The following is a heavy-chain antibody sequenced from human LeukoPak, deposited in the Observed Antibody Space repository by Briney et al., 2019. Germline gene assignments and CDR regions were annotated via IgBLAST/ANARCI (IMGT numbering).Heavy chain of an antibody. D-gene: IGHD1-26*01. V-gene: IGHV3-21*01. CDR3: ARVRRSGSYHAGLDY. J-gene: IGHJ4*02. CDR2: ISSSSYI. CDR1: GFTFSSYS. Sequence: PGGSLRLSCAASGFTFSSYSMNWVRQAPGKGLEWVSSISSSSYIYYADSVKGRFTISRDNAKNSLYLQMDSLRAEDTAVYYCARVRRSGSYHAGLDYWGQGTLVTVSS.